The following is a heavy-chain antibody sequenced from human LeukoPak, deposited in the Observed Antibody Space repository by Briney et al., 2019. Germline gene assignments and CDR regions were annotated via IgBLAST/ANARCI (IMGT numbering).Heavy chain of an antibody. J-gene: IGHJ3*02. CDR2: IYDSGGT. Sequence: SETLSLTCAVSGGFISSSDWWSWVRQPPGKGLEWIGEIYDSGGTNYNPSLKSRVTISVDKSKNQFSLKLSSVTAADTAVYYCASELTGDRDDAFDIWGQGTMVTVSS. CDR3: ASELTGDRDDAFDI. V-gene: IGHV4-4*02. D-gene: IGHD7-27*01. CDR1: GGFISSSDW.